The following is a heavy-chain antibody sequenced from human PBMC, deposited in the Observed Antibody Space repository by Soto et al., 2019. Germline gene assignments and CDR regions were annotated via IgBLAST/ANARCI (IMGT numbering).Heavy chain of an antibody. V-gene: IGHV3-30*03. D-gene: IGHD6-19*01. CDR1: GFTFSSYG. J-gene: IGHJ6*02. Sequence: GGSLRLSCAASGFTFSSYGMHWVRQAPGKGLEWVAVISYDGSNKYYADSVKGRFTISRDNSKNTLYLQMNSLRDEDTAVYYCARGEAVAGTGYYGMDVWGQGTTVTVSS. CDR3: ARGEAVAGTGYYGMDV. CDR2: ISYDGSNK.